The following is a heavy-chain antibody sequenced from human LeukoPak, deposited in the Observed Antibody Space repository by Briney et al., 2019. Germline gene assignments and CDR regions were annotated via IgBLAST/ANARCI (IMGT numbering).Heavy chain of an antibody. V-gene: IGHV3-23*01. J-gene: IGHJ4*02. CDR2: ISGSGGST. CDR3: ANLYYGGSY. Sequence: GGSLRLSCAASGFAFRSYTMSWVRQAPGKGLEWVSAISGSGGSTYYADSVKGRFSISRDNSKNTLYLQMNSLRAEDTAVYYCANLYYGGSYWGQGTLVTVSS. CDR1: GFAFRSYT. D-gene: IGHD3-10*01.